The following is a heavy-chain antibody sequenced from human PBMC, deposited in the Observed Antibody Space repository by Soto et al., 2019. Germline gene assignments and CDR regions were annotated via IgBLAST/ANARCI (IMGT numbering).Heavy chain of an antibody. CDR3: ARGPQYYYGMDV. CDR2: ISSSSSYI. CDR1: GFTFSSYS. V-gene: IGHV3-21*01. Sequence: PGGSLRLSFAASGFTFSSYSMNWVRQAPGKGLEWVSSISSSSSYIYYADSVKGRFTISRDNAKNSLYLQMNSLRAEDTAVYYCARGPQYYYGMDVWGQGTTVTVSS. J-gene: IGHJ6*02.